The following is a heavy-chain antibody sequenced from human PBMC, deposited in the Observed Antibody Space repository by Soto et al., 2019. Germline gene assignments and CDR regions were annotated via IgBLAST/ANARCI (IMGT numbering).Heavy chain of an antibody. CDR3: ARDEDYYYYMDV. V-gene: IGHV3-11*01. CDR2: ISSSGSTI. CDR1: GFTFSDYY. J-gene: IGHJ6*03. Sequence: PGESLKISCAASGFTFSDYYMSWIRQAPGKGLEWVSYISSSGSTIYYADSVKGRFTISRDNAKNSLYLQMNSLRAEDTAVYYWARDEDYYYYMDVWGKGTTVTVSS.